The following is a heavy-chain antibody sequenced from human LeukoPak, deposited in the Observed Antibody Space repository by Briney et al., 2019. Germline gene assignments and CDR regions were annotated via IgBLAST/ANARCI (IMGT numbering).Heavy chain of an antibody. V-gene: IGHV3-48*04. Sequence: GGSLRLSCAASGFSFTTNAMNWVRQAPGKGLEWVSYISDSGSTIYYADSVKGRFTISRDNVKNSLYLQMNGLRAEDTAVYYCAREMEGDYGSGTFFDLWGQGNMVTVSS. CDR3: AREMEGDYGSGTFFDL. CDR2: ISDSGSTI. D-gene: IGHD3-10*01. J-gene: IGHJ4*02. CDR1: GFSFTTNA.